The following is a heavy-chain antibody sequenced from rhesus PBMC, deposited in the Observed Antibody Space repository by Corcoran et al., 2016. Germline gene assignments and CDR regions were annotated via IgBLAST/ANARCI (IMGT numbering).Heavy chain of an antibody. V-gene: IGHV4-147*01. CDR1: GYSISSNY. J-gene: IGHJ4*01. D-gene: IGHD4-23*01. Sequence: QVQLQESGPGLVKPSETLSLTCAVSGYSISSNYWSWTRQPPGKGLAWIGYSDGRSGSTCDSPSLKSRVTISTDTSKNQFSLKLSSVTAADTAVYYCASGRYSNYFDFDYWGQGVLVTVSS. CDR2: SDGRSGST. CDR3: ASGRYSNYFDFDY.